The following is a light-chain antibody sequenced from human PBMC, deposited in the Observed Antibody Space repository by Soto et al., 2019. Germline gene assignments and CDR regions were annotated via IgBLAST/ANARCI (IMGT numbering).Light chain of an antibody. CDR2: DAS. Sequence: DLQMTQSPSSLSASVGDRVTITCQTSQDISYYLNWYQQKPGRAPKLLIYDASNLETGLPSRFSGSGSGTDFTFTISSLKAEDVATYYCKQDDSLQITFGQGTRLEIK. CDR1: QDISYY. CDR3: KQDDSLQIT. J-gene: IGKJ5*01. V-gene: IGKV1-33*01.